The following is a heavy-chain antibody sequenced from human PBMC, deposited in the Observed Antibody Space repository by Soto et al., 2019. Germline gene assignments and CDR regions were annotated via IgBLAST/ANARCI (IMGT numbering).Heavy chain of an antibody. CDR2: INWNGGST. D-gene: IGHD4-17*01. V-gene: IGHV3-20*01. CDR1: GFTFDDYG. CDR3: ARLHDYGESYYFDY. Sequence: EVQLVESGGGVVRPGGSLRLSCAASGFTFDDYGMSWVRQAPGKGLEWVSGINWNGGSTGYADSVKGRFTISRDNAENSLYLQMNSLRAEDTALYHCARLHDYGESYYFDYWGQGTLVTVSS. J-gene: IGHJ4*02.